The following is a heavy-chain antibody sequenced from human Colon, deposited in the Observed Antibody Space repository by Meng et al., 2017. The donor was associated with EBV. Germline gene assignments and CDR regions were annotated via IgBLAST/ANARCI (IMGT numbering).Heavy chain of an antibody. Sequence: LVQSRLRLKKHWPSWMVSCEAHRYTFINYACNWVRQAPGQGVEWMGWINTHTGNPAYGQGFTGRFVLSSDTSVSTANLQISSLKAEDTAVYYCARGGPYPDSSGFRWYFDLWGRGTLVTVSS. CDR3: ARGGPYPDSSGFRWYFDL. V-gene: IGHV7-4-1*02. D-gene: IGHD3-22*01. J-gene: IGHJ2*01. CDR1: RYTFINYA. CDR2: INTHTGNP.